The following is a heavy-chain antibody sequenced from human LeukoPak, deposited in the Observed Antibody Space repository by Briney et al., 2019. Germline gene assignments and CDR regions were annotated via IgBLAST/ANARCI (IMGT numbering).Heavy chain of an antibody. Sequence: PGGSLRLSCAASGFAFSRYAMNWVRQGPGKGLEWVSSISGSSSGSYYTDSVKGRFTISRDNSNNTLYLQMNNLRVEDTAIYYCAKKPGAATTYYFDSWGQGTLVTVSS. CDR3: AKKPGAATTYYFDS. D-gene: IGHD2/OR15-2a*01. V-gene: IGHV3-23*01. J-gene: IGHJ4*02. CDR1: GFAFSRYA. CDR2: ISGSSSGS.